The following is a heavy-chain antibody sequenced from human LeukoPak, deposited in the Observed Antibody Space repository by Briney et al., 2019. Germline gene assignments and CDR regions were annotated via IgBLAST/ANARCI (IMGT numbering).Heavy chain of an antibody. CDR1: GFTLSSYW. V-gene: IGHV3-7*01. Sequence: GGSLRLSCAASGFTLSSYWMSWVRQAPGKGLEWVANIKQDGSEKYYVDSVKGRFTISRDNAKNSLYLQMNNLRAEDTAVYYCARDCYDSSGYADYWGQGTLVTVSS. CDR3: ARDCYDSSGYADY. CDR2: IKQDGSEK. D-gene: IGHD3-22*01. J-gene: IGHJ4*02.